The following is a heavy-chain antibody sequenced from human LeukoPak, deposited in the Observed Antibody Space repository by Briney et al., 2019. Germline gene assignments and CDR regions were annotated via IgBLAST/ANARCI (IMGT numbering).Heavy chain of an antibody. D-gene: IGHD1-26*01. V-gene: IGHV3-30*18. CDR2: TSYNGNIK. CDR3: AKDVQRGSSPTDY. CDR1: GFSFSSYG. J-gene: IGHJ4*02. Sequence: GRSLRLSCAASGFSFSSYGMHWVRQAPGKGLEWVAGTSYNGNIKYYADYVKGRFSISRDNSKNSLYLQMNSLRAEDTAVYYCAKDVQRGSSPTDYWGQGTLVTVSS.